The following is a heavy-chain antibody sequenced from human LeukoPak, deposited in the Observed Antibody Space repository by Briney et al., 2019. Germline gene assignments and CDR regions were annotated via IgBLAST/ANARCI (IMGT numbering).Heavy chain of an antibody. CDR2: ISGRGANT. V-gene: IGHV3-23*01. CDR3: TRDRGSSTLGDY. D-gene: IGHD2-15*01. J-gene: IGHJ4*02. CDR1: GFTFSSYA. Sequence: GGSLRLSCATSGFTFSSYAMSWVRQAPGKGLEWVSSISGRGANTHYADSVKGRFTISGDYSKNTLNLQMNSLRAEDTAVYYCTRDRGSSTLGDYWGQGTLVTVSS.